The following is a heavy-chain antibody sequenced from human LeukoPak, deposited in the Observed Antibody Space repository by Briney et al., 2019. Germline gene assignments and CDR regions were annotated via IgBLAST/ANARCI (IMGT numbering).Heavy chain of an antibody. D-gene: IGHD6-13*01. Sequence: SETLSLTCTVSGVSISSYYWSWIRQPPGKGLEWIGYIYYSGSTNYNPSLKSRVTISVDTSKNQFSLKLSSVTAADTAVYYCARDTFPHSSSWSRRYYYGMDVWGQGTTVTVSS. CDR3: ARDTFPHSSSWSRRYYYGMDV. J-gene: IGHJ6*02. CDR2: IYYSGST. V-gene: IGHV4-59*01. CDR1: GVSISSYY.